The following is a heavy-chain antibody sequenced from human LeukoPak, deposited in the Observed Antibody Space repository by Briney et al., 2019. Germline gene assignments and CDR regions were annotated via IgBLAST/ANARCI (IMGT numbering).Heavy chain of an antibody. CDR1: GFTFSSYA. CDR3: AKRSSSWYGLYYYYYGMDV. V-gene: IGHV3-23*01. Sequence: PGGSLRLSCAASGFTFSSYAMSWVRQAPGKGLEWVSAISGSGGSTYYADSVKGRFTISRDNSKNTLYLQMNSLRAEDTAVYYCAKRSSSWYGLYYYYYGMDVWGQGTTVTVSS. J-gene: IGHJ6*02. D-gene: IGHD6-13*01. CDR2: ISGSGGST.